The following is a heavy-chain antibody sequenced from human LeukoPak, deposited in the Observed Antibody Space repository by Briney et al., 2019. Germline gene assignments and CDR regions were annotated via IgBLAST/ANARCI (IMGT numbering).Heavy chain of an antibody. CDR1: GYTFNSYD. J-gene: IGHJ5*02. CDR2: MNPNSGNT. D-gene: IGHD2-2*01. CDR3: ARSHCSSTSCYDWFGP. V-gene: IGHV1-8*01. Sequence: ASVKVSCKASGYTFNSYDINWVRQATGQGLEWMGWMNPNSGNTGYAQKFQGGITMTRNTSISTAYMELSSLRSEDTAVYYCARSHCSSTSCYDWFGPWGQGTRVTVSS.